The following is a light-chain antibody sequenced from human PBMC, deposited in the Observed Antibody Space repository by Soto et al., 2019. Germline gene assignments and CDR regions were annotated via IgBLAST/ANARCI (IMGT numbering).Light chain of an antibody. V-gene: IGLV2-8*01. Sequence: QSVLTQPPSASGSPGQSATISCTGTSSDVGGYNYVSWYQQHPGKAPKLMIYEVTKRPSGVPNRFSGSKSGITASLTVSGLQAEDEADYYCSSYAGSNNLGVFGTGTKVTVL. CDR1: SSDVGGYNY. J-gene: IGLJ1*01. CDR3: SSYAGSNNLGV. CDR2: EVT.